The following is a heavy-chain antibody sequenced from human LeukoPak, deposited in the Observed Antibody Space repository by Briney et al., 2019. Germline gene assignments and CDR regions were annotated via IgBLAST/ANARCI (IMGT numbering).Heavy chain of an antibody. D-gene: IGHD3-10*01. CDR3: ARRLLDSASGTYYFDY. CDR2: LYCDDDE. CDR1: GFSLSTSRVG. V-gene: IGHV2-5*02. Sequence: SGPTLVKPTQTLTLTCTFSGFSLSTSRVGVGWIRQPPVKALQWLAPLYCDDDERYSSSLKTRLTITKDASKNQVVLIMTNMDPVDTATYYCARRLLDSASGTYYFDYWGQGALVTVSS. J-gene: IGHJ4*02.